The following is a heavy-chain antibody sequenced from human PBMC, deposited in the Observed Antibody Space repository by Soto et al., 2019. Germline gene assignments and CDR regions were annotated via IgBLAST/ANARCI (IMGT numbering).Heavy chain of an antibody. V-gene: IGHV3-15*05. D-gene: IGHD3-10*01. Sequence: PGGSLRLSCAASGFTFSKAWMSWVRQAPGKGLEWVGRIKAKSDGGTTDYAAPLKGRFTISRDDSKNTLYLQMSSLKIEDTAVYFCTSPNMSYYDWGQGALVTVSS. CDR3: TSPNMSYYD. CDR1: GFTFSKAW. CDR2: IKAKSDGGTT. J-gene: IGHJ4*02.